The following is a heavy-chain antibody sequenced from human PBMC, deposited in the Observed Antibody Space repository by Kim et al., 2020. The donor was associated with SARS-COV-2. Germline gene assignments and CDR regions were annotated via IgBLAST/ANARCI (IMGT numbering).Heavy chain of an antibody. CDR3: TRSLRGSSWAF. CDR1: GYSITSGYY. V-gene: IGHV4-38-2*02. CDR2: IYHDGST. Sequence: SETLSLTCTVSGYSITSGYYWGWLRQPPGKGLEWIAMIYHDGSTQHSPSLKSRVTISVDTSKNQFSLRLRSVTAADTALYYCTRSLRGSSWAFWGQGTLVTVSS. D-gene: IGHD6-13*01. J-gene: IGHJ4*02.